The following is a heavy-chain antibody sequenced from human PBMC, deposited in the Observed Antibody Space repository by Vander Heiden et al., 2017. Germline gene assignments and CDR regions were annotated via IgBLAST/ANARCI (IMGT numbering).Heavy chain of an antibody. J-gene: IGHJ6*02. V-gene: IGHV3-74*01. CDR1: GFTFSHYF. Sequence: EVQLVKSGGGLVQPGGSRRLSGAASGFTFSHYFIHWVRQAPGKGLVWVSNINGDGSTTNYADSVKGRFTISRDNAKNTLYLQMNNLRAEDTAVYYCARGNYGMDVWGQGTTVTVS. CDR3: ARGNYGMDV. CDR2: INGDGSTT.